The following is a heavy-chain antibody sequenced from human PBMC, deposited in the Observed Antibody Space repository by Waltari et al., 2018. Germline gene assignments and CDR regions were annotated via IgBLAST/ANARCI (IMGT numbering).Heavy chain of an antibody. CDR3: ASYTTVTSYDAFDI. V-gene: IGHV3-7*01. Sequence: EVQLVESGGGLVQPGGSLRLSCAASGFTFSSYWMSWVRQAPGKGLEWVANIKQDGSEKYYVDSVKGRFTISRDNAKNSLYLQMNSLRAEDTAVYYCASYTTVTSYDAFDIWGQGTMVTVSS. D-gene: IGHD4-17*01. J-gene: IGHJ3*02. CDR2: IKQDGSEK. CDR1: GFTFSSYW.